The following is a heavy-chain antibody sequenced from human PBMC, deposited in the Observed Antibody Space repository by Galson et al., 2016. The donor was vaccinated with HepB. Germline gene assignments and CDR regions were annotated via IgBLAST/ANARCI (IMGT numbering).Heavy chain of an antibody. CDR1: GFTISSYG. J-gene: IGHJ4*02. CDR2: IWHDGSNK. V-gene: IGHV3-33*03. CDR3: ATTRLLDN. Sequence: SLRLSCAASGFTISSYGIHWVRQVPGKALEWVALIWHDGSNKLYADSVKGRFTTSRDNAKSSLYLQMSGLRPNDTAFYYCATTRLLDNWGQGILVTVSS.